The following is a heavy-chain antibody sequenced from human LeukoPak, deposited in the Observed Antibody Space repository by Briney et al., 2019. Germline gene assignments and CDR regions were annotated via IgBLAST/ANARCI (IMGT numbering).Heavy chain of an antibody. Sequence: PGGSLRLSCVASGFTFSSYGMHWVRQAPRKGLEWVSYISSGGSTKYYADSVKGRFTISRDNAKNSLYLQMNSLRAEDTAVYFCARVRDGSFDYWGQGTLVTVSS. CDR1: GFTFSSYG. V-gene: IGHV3-48*04. J-gene: IGHJ4*02. CDR3: ARVRDGSFDY. CDR2: ISSGGSTK. D-gene: IGHD5-24*01.